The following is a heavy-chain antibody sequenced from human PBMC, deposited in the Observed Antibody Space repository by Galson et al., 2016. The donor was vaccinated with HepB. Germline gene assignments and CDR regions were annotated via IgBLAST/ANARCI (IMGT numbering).Heavy chain of an antibody. Sequence: SVKVSCKASGGTFGTYAISWVRQAPGQGLDWMGGIIPIYGTTHYAQKFQGRVTMTADESTNTAYMELSSLRSEDTAVYYCAGEIDHDSGAYYLDDGFDIWGQGTMVTVSS. CDR1: GGTFGTYA. D-gene: IGHD3-22*01. V-gene: IGHV1-69*13. CDR3: AGEIDHDSGAYYLDDGFDI. J-gene: IGHJ3*02. CDR2: IIPIYGTT.